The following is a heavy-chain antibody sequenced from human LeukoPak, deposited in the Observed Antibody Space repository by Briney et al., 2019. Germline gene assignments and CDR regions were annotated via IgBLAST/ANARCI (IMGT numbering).Heavy chain of an antibody. J-gene: IGHJ6*02. V-gene: IGHV3-30*18. CDR2: ISYDGSNK. CDR3: AKDSQYGMDV. Sequence: PGGSLRLSCAASAITLSDRGIHWVRQAPGKGLEWVAVISYDGSNKYYADSVKGRFTISRDNSKNTLYLQMNSLRAEDTAVYYCAKDSQYGMDVWGQGTTVTVSS. CDR1: AITLSDRG.